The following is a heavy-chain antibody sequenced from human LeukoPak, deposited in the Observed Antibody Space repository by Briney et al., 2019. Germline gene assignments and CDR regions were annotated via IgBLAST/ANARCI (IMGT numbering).Heavy chain of an antibody. J-gene: IGHJ4*02. CDR1: GGSISSGGYS. D-gene: IGHD3-22*01. CDR3: ASIRGGGDSSGFHYYFDY. Sequence: TSQTLSLTCTVSGGSISSGGYSWSWIRQPPGKGLEWIGYIYHSGSTYYNPSLKSRVTISVDTSKNQFSLKLSSVTAADTAVYYCASIRGGGDSSGFHYYFDYWGQGTLVTVSS. CDR2: IYHSGST. V-gene: IGHV4-30-2*05.